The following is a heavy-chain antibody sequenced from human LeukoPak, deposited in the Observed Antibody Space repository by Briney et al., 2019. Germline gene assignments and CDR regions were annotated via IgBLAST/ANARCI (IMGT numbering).Heavy chain of an antibody. CDR1: GYTLTRYG. Sequence: ASVKVSCKASGYTLTRYGISWVRQAPGQGLEWMGWINAGNGNTKYSQKFQGRVTITRDTSASTAYTELSSLRSEDTAVYYCARLGSPGVGALYWGQGTLVTVSS. CDR2: INAGNGNT. J-gene: IGHJ4*02. D-gene: IGHD1-26*01. CDR3: ARLGSPGVGALY. V-gene: IGHV1-3*01.